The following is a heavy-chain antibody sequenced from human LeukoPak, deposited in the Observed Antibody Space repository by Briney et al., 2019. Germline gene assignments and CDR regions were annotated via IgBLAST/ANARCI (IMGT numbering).Heavy chain of an antibody. D-gene: IGHD3-10*02. Sequence: GGSLRLSCAASGFTFDDYGMSWVRQAPGKGLEWVSGINSNGGSTGYADSVKGRFTISRDNAKNSLCLQMNSLRAEDTAVYYCAELGITMIGGVWGKGTTVTISS. CDR3: AELGITMIGGV. CDR1: GFTFDDYG. J-gene: IGHJ6*04. CDR2: INSNGGST. V-gene: IGHV3-20*04.